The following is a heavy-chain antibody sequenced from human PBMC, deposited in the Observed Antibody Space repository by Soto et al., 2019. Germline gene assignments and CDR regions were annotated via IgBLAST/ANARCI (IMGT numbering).Heavy chain of an antibody. V-gene: IGHV3-7*03. D-gene: IGHD3-3*01. Sequence: PGGSLRLSCAASGFTFSSYGMSWVRQAPGKGLEWVANIKQDGSEKYYVDSVEGRFTISRDNAKNSLYLQMNSLRAEDTAVYYCARDAIHPTNYWGQGTLVTVSS. CDR3: ARDAIHPTNY. J-gene: IGHJ4*02. CDR1: GFTFSSYG. CDR2: IKQDGSEK.